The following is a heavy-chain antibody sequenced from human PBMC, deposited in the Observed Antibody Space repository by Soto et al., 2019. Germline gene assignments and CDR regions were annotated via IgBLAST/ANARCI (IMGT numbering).Heavy chain of an antibody. D-gene: IGHD4-17*01. Sequence: PGGSLRLSCAASGFTFDDYAMHWVRQAPGKGLEWVSGISWNSGSIGYADSVKGRFTISRDNAKNSLYLQMNSLRAEDTALYYCAKLNGLGTGDYRAGHYYYYMDVWGKGTTVTVSS. CDR3: AKLNGLGTGDYRAGHYYYYMDV. J-gene: IGHJ6*03. CDR1: GFTFDDYA. V-gene: IGHV3-9*01. CDR2: ISWNSGSI.